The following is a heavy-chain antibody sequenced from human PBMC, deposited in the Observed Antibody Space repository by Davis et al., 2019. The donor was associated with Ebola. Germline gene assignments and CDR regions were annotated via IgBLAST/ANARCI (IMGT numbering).Heavy chain of an antibody. Sequence: GGSLRLSCAASGFTFADYAMHWVPQAPGKGLDWVSGISWNSVSIGYADSVKGRFTISRDNAKNSLYLQMNSLRPEDTAFYYCAKDGYSSSWYYFDYWGQGALVTVSS. CDR2: ISWNSVSI. J-gene: IGHJ4*02. CDR3: AKDGYSSSWYYFDY. CDR1: GFTFADYA. V-gene: IGHV3-9*01. D-gene: IGHD6-13*01.